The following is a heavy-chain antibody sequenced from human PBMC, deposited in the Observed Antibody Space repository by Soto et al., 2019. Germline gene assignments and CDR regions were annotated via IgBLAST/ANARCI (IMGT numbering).Heavy chain of an antibody. V-gene: IGHV3-9*01. Sequence: GGSLRLSCAVSGFTFDDNAMHWVRQAPEKGLEWVSGINWKSDIGYADSVKGRFTISRDNAENSLYLQMNSLRAEDTALYYCAISEDRGGRTTFIYWGQGTPAPVAS. J-gene: IGHJ4*02. CDR3: AISEDRGGRTTFIY. CDR2: INWKSDI. D-gene: IGHD3-16*01. CDR1: GFTFDDNA.